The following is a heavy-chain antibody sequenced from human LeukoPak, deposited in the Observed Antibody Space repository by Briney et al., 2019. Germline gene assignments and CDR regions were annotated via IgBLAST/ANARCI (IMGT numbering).Heavy chain of an antibody. CDR3: ARIQLWSLRHYGMDV. Sequence: ASLKVSCKASGYTFSSYAMHWVRQAPGQRLKWMGWINAGNGNTKYSQKFQGRVTITRDTSASTAYMELSSLRSEDTAVYYCARIQLWSLRHYGMDVWGQGTTVTVSS. CDR2: INAGNGNT. J-gene: IGHJ6*02. CDR1: GYTFSSYA. V-gene: IGHV1-3*01. D-gene: IGHD5-18*01.